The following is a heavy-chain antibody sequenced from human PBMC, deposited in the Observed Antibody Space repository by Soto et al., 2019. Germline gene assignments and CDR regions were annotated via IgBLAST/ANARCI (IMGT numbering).Heavy chain of an antibody. CDR1: GGSVRSGRYY. V-gene: IGHV4-61*01. CDR2: IDYSGSP. D-gene: IGHD6-19*01. J-gene: IGHJ6*02. CDR3: ARDPGSGWYRGPIGMDV. Sequence: QVQLQESGPGLVKPSETLSLTCTVSGGSVRSGRYYWSWIRQPPGKGLEWIGSIDYSGSPNYNPSHKSRVTRSVDTSKNQFSRKLSSVTAADPAVYYCARDPGSGWYRGPIGMDVCCQGTTVTVSS.